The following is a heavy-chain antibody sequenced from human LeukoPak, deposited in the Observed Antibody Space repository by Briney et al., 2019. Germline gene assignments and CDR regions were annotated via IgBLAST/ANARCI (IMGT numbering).Heavy chain of an antibody. J-gene: IGHJ4*02. D-gene: IGHD1-26*01. CDR1: GFTFSSYA. Sequence: GGSLSLSCAASGFTFSSYAMSWIRQPPGKGLEWVAAISGSGGSTYYADSVKGRFTISRDNSKNALYLQMNSVRAEDTVVYYCAAKVGAPIVDYWGQGTLVTVSS. V-gene: IGHV3-23*01. CDR3: AAKVGAPIVDY. CDR2: ISGSGGST.